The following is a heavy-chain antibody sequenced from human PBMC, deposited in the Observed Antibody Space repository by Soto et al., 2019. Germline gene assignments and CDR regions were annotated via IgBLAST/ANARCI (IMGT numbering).Heavy chain of an antibody. CDR2: IFHSGSI. J-gene: IGHJ5*02. CDR1: GGSISYGGYY. V-gene: IGHV4-31*03. Sequence: QVQLQESGPGLVKPSQTLSLTCTVSGGSISYGGYYWSWIRQHPGKGLEWIGHIFHSGSIHFNPSLPGRVTISADTSKNQISLNLRSVIAADTAVYFCARGGAEDNYFDPWGQGTLVTVSS. CDR3: ARGGAEDNYFDP.